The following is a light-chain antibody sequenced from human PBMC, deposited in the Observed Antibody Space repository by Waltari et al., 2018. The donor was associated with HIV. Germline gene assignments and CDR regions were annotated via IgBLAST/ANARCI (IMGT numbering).Light chain of an antibody. Sequence: QSVLTQPPSMSGAPGQRVTISCTGSSSNFGAGYDVHWYQQLPRATPRLLIYGNIDRPSGVPDRFSGSRSGTSASLAITGLQAEDEADYYCQSYDTSLGVVVFGGGTRLTVL. V-gene: IGLV1-40*01. CDR2: GNI. CDR1: SSNFGAGYD. J-gene: IGLJ2*01. CDR3: QSYDTSLGVVV.